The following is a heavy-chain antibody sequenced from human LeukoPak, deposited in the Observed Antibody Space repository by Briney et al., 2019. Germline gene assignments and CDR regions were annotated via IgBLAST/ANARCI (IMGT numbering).Heavy chain of an antibody. CDR1: CGSISSTNSY. CDR3: ARDPTRNFYFDY. CDR2: IYFSGSM. V-gene: IGHV4-39*07. Sequence: SETLSLTCTISCGSISSTNSYWGWIRQPPGKGLEWIGSIYFSGSMYYNPSLKSRVTISVDTSKNQFSLNLTSVTAADTAVYYCARDPTRNFYFDYWGQGTLVTVSS. D-gene: IGHD1-7*01. J-gene: IGHJ4*02.